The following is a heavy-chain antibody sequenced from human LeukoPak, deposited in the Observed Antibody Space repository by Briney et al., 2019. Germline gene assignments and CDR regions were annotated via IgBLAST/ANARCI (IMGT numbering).Heavy chain of an antibody. D-gene: IGHD6-13*01. Sequence: GASVKVSCKASGYTFTGYYMHWVRQAPGQGLEWMGFINPNSGGTNYAQKFQGRVTMTRDTSISTAYMELSRLRSDDTAVYYCARVGGLSSSWYYNYYYYGMDVWGQGTTVTVSS. V-gene: IGHV1-2*02. CDR1: GYTFTGYY. CDR2: INPNSGGT. CDR3: ARVGGLSSSWYYNYYYYGMDV. J-gene: IGHJ6*02.